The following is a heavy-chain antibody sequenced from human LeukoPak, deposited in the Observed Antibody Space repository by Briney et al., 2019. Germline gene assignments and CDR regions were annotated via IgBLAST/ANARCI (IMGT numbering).Heavy chain of an antibody. V-gene: IGHV4-34*01. CDR2: INHGGGT. J-gene: IGHJ4*02. CDR1: GGSFSDYF. D-gene: IGHD4-17*01. CDR3: ARGEDGTGDYRPTYFDS. Sequence: SETLSLTCAVYGGSFSDYFWNWIRQPPGKGLEWIGEINHGGGTRYNPSLKSRATVSVDTSKKQFSLDLTSVTAADTAVYYCARGEDGTGDYRPTYFDSWGQGTLVTVSS.